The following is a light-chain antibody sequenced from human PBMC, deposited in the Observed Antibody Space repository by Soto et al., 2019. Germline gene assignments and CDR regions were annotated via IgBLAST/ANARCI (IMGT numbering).Light chain of an antibody. J-gene: IGLJ1*01. CDR3: SSYAGRYTYV. Sequence: QSALTQPPSASGSPGQSVTISCTGTSSDVGGYNYLSWYQHHPGKAPQLMIYEVSKRPSGVPDRFSGSKSGNTASLTVSGLQAEDEADYYCSSYAGRYTYVFGTGTKLTVL. V-gene: IGLV2-8*01. CDR2: EVS. CDR1: SSDVGGYNY.